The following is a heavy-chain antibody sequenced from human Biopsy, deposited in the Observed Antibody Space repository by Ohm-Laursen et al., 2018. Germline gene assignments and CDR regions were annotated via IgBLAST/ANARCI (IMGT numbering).Heavy chain of an antibody. Sequence: LRLSCSAFGFTFSDYYMNWICQAPGKGLEWVSFITNTGRTVYADSVKGRFTIPRDNADNSLHLQMKSLRAEDTAVYYCARELGNGMDVWGQGTPVTVSS. J-gene: IGHJ6*02. CDR2: ITNTGRTV. CDR3: ARELGNGMDV. CDR1: GFTFSDYY. V-gene: IGHV3-11*01.